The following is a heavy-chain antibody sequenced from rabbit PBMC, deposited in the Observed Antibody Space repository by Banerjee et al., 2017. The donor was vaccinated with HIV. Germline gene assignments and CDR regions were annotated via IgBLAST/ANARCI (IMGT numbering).Heavy chain of an antibody. J-gene: IGHJ4*01. CDR3: ARDINNIYGLNL. V-gene: IGHV1S43*01. CDR2: IYTNGGST. CDR1: GFSFSSSYW. Sequence: QSLEESGGDLVKPGASLTLTCTASGFSFSSSYWICWVRQAPGKGLELIACIYTNGGSTWYASCVNGRFTISRSTSLNTVNLKMTSLTAADTATYFCARDINNIYGLNLWGPGTLVTVS.